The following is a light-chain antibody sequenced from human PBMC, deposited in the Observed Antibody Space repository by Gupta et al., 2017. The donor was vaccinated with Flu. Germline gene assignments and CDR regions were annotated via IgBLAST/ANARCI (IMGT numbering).Light chain of an antibody. CDR3: QQRSNGIT. CDR2: DAS. V-gene: IGKV3-11*01. Sequence: EIALTQSPATLSLSPGERATLSCRASQSVSSYLAWYQQKPGQAPRLLIYDASNRATGIPARFSGSGSGTDFTLTSSSREPEDFAVYYCQQRSNGITFGQGTRLEIK. J-gene: IGKJ5*01. CDR1: QSVSSY.